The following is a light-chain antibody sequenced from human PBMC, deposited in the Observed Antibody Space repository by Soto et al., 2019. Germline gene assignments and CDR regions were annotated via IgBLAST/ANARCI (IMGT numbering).Light chain of an antibody. CDR1: QSVLYSSNNQNY. CDR3: QQYYSTPLT. Sequence: DIVMTQSPDSLAVSLGERATINCKSSQSVLYSSNNQNYLAWYQRKPGQPPKLLIYWASTRESGVPDRFSGSGSGTDFTLTISSLQAEDVAVYYCQQYYSTPLTFGGGTKVDIK. J-gene: IGKJ4*01. CDR2: WAS. V-gene: IGKV4-1*01.